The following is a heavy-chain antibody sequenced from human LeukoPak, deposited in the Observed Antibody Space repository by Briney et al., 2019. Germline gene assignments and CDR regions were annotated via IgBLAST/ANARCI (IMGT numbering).Heavy chain of an antibody. CDR1: GFTFSSYS. J-gene: IGHJ4*02. D-gene: IGHD2-21*01. Sequence: GGSLRLSCAASGFTFSSYSMNWVRQAPGKGLEWVSAISSSGGSTYYADSVKGRFTISRDNSKNTLYLQMNSLRAEDTAVYYCAKDSVISSDYWGQGTLVTVSS. CDR2: ISSSGGST. V-gene: IGHV3-23*01. CDR3: AKDSVISSDY.